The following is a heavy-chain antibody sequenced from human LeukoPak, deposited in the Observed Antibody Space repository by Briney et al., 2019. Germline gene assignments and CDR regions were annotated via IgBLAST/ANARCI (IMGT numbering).Heavy chain of an antibody. CDR3: VAAANTPFDY. D-gene: IGHD6-13*01. V-gene: IGHV3-7*01. J-gene: IGHJ4*02. CDR2: IRKEESER. CDR1: GFSHISYW. Sequence: GGSLRHSLECSGFSHISYWITGVRQLPGRGPEWVANIRKEESERYFADSVSDGFTIHRDNPKNSLYLQLNSLRAEDTAVYYCVAAANTPFDYWGQGTLVTVSS.